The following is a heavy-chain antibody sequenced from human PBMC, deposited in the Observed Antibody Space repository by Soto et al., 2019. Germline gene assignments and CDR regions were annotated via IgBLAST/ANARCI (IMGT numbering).Heavy chain of an antibody. CDR3: ARGRGSSGWSIDY. CDR2: INHSGST. CDR1: GGSFSGYY. D-gene: IGHD6-19*01. Sequence: SETLSLTCAVYGGSFSGYYWSWIRQPPGKGLEWIGEINHSGSTNYNPSLKSRVTISVDTSKNQFSLKLSSVTAADTAVYYCARGRGSSGWSIDYWGQGTPVTVSS. J-gene: IGHJ4*02. V-gene: IGHV4-34*01.